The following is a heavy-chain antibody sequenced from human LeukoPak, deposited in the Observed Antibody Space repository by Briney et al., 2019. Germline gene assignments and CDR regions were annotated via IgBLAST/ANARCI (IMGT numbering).Heavy chain of an antibody. D-gene: IGHD6-13*01. CDR2: ISGSGGST. CDR3: AKDQGSSSWYGGDY. Sequence: GGSLRLSCAAPGFTFSSYAMSWVRQAPGKGLEWVSAISGSGGSTYYADSVKGRFTISRDNSKNTLYLQMNSLRAEDTAVYYCAKDQGSSSWYGGDYWGQGTLVTVSS. CDR1: GFTFSSYA. J-gene: IGHJ4*02. V-gene: IGHV3-23*01.